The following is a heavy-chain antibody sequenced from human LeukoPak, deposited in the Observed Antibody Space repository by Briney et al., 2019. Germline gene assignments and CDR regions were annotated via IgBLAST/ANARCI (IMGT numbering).Heavy chain of an antibody. CDR1: GGSINNFY. J-gene: IGHJ6*02. D-gene: IGHD3-16*01. CDR2: IYPGAST. Sequence: SETLSLTCTVSGGSINNFYWSWIRQPAEKELEWIGRIYPGASTNYNPSLEGRVTMSADTSKNQFSLKLNSVTAADTAVYYCARGPRLRENYYYGLAVWGQGTTVSVS. V-gene: IGHV4-4*07. CDR3: ARGPRLRENYYYGLAV.